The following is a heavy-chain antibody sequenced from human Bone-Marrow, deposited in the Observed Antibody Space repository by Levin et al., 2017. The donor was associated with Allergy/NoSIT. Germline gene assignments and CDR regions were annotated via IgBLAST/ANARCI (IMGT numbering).Heavy chain of an antibody. D-gene: IGHD2-2*02. V-gene: IGHV1-18*01. J-gene: IGHJ5*02. Sequence: GESLKISCKASGSTFTSYGVNWVRQAPGQGLEWMGWISPFSGDIKYAQKFQGRVTMTSDTSTTPAHMALRCLSSDGTAVYFCARDGKAYCSSSGCYRGTWFDPWGQGTLVTVSS. CDR2: ISPFSGDI. CDR1: GSTFTSYG. CDR3: ARDGKAYCSSSGCYRGTWFDP.